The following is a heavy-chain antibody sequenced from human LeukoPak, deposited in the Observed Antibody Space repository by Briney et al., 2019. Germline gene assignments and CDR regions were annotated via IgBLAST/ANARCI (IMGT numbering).Heavy chain of an antibody. D-gene: IGHD1-1*01. CDR3: ARFETSPGGVAFDI. V-gene: IGHV3-74*01. CDR1: GFTFSSYW. J-gene: IGHJ3*02. CDR2: INSDGSST. Sequence: GGSLRLSCAASGFTFSSYWMHWVRQAPGKGLVWVSRINSDGSSTSYADSVKGRFTISRDNAKNTLYLQMNSLRAEDTAVYYCARFETSPGGVAFDIWGQGTMVTVSS.